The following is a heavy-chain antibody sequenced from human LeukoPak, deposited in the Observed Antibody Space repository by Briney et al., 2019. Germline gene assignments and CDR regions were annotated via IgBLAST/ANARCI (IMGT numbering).Heavy chain of an antibody. J-gene: IGHJ4*02. CDR2: MNPNSGNA. CDR3: ARAQYYYDSRKWGY. CDR1: GYTFTSYD. D-gene: IGHD3-22*01. Sequence: ASVKVSCKASGYTFTSYDINWVRQATGQGLEWMGWMNPNSGNAGYAQKFQGRVTMTRNTSISTAYMELSSLRSEDTAVYYCARAQYYYDSRKWGYWGQGTLVTVSS. V-gene: IGHV1-8*01.